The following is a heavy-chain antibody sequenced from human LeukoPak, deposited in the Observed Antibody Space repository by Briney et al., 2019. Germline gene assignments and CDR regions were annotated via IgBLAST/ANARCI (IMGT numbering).Heavy chain of an antibody. D-gene: IGHD6-6*01. J-gene: IGHJ5*02. Sequence: ASVKVSCTASGYTFTGYYMHWVRQAPGQGLEWMGWIYPNSGGTNYAQNFQGRVTMTRDTSISTAYMGLSRLRSDDTAIYYCARTAFPSSPSLDPWGQGTLVIVSS. V-gene: IGHV1-2*02. CDR2: IYPNSGGT. CDR3: ARTAFPSSPSLDP. CDR1: GYTFTGYY.